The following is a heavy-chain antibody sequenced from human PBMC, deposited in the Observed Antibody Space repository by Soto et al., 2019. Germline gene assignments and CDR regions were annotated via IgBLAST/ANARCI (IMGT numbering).Heavy chain of an antibody. D-gene: IGHD3-22*01. CDR3: ARDPYYYDSSGYYSPGPLDY. CDR1: GDSVSSNSAA. V-gene: IGHV6-1*01. Sequence: SQTLSLTCAISGDSVSSNSAAWNWIRQSPSRGLEWLGRTYYRSKWYNDYVVSVKSRITINPDTSKNQFSLQLNSVTPEDTAVYYCARDPYYYDSSGYYSPGPLDYWGQGTLVTVSS. J-gene: IGHJ4*02. CDR2: TYYRSKWYN.